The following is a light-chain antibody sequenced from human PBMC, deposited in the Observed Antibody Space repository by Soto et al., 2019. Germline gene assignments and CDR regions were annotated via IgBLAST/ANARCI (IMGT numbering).Light chain of an antibody. CDR2: EVS. CDR1: SSDVGGYNY. Sequence: QAVVTQPPSASGSPGQSVTISCTGTSSDVGGYNYVSWYQQHPGKAPKLMIYEVSKRPSGVPDRFSGSKSGNTASLTVSGLQAEDEADYYCSSYAGSNNVVFVGGTKVTVL. V-gene: IGLV2-8*01. CDR3: SSYAGSNNVV. J-gene: IGLJ2*01.